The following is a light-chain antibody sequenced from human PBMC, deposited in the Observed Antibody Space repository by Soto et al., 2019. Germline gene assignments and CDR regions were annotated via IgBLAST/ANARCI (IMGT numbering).Light chain of an antibody. CDR2: AAS. V-gene: IGKV3-20*01. CDR1: ACTSSSY. Sequence: EIVLPQSPGTLSLSPGERATLSCRASACTSSSYVVWHQQKPGQAPRLLIYAASRRAPGIPDRFSGSGSATEYTLTINTLEPEDFAVYYCQQQGTFGQGTKLEIK. CDR3: QQQGT. J-gene: IGKJ2*01.